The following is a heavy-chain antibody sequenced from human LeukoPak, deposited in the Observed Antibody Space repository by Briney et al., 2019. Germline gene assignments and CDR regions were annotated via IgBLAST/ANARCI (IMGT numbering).Heavy chain of an antibody. CDR2: ISSSGSTI. J-gene: IGHJ4*02. D-gene: IGHD1-26*01. Sequence: GGSLRLSCAASRFTFSSYEMNWVRQAPGKGPEWVSYISSSGSTIYYADSVKGRFTISRDNAKSSLYLQMNSLRAEDTAVYYCATQVGDGGYFNYWGQGTLVTVSS. V-gene: IGHV3-48*03. CDR1: RFTFSSYE. CDR3: ATQVGDGGYFNY.